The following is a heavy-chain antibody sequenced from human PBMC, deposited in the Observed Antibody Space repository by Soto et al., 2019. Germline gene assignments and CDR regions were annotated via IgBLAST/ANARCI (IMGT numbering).Heavy chain of an antibody. CDR2: ISYDRCNK. CDR3: AGELRVGSYSYGMDV. CDR1: GFTFSSYA. Sequence: SLRLSCAAXGFTFSSYAMPCVRQAPGKGPEWLAVISYDRCNKYYADSVQARFTISRDNSKNTLCLQMNRLRADYTGVYYCAGELRVGSYSYGMDVWGQGTRVSV. D-gene: IGHD1-26*01. V-gene: IGHV3-30-3*01. J-gene: IGHJ6*02.